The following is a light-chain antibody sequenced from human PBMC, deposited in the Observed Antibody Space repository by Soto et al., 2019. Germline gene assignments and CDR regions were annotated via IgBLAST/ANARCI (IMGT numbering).Light chain of an antibody. CDR1: QTITGTY. Sequence: EVVLTQFPGTLSLSPGERATLSCRASQTITGTYLAWYQQKPGQAPRLLIHGASTRATGIPGRFSGGGTGTDFNLNISRVEPEDFAMYHCQQYGRSTRWTFGHGTQVEVK. J-gene: IGKJ1*01. CDR2: GAS. CDR3: QQYGRSTRWT. V-gene: IGKV3-20*01.